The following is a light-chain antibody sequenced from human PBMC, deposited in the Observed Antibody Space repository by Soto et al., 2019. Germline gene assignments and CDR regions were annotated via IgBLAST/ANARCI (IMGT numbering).Light chain of an antibody. V-gene: IGLV2-8*01. CDR2: EVT. Sequence: QSVLTQPPSASGSPGQSVTISCTGTRSDVGAYNYVSWYQQYTGKAPKLMIYEVTKRPSGVPDRFSGSKSGNTASLTVSGLQAEDEADYYCTSYVGNDIWVFGGGTKLTVL. CDR3: TSYVGNDIWV. J-gene: IGLJ3*02. CDR1: RSDVGAYNY.